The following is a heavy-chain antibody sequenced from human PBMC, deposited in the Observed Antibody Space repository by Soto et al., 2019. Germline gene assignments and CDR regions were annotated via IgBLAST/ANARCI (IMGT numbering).Heavy chain of an antibody. CDR2: ISYDGSNK. D-gene: IGHD4-17*01. V-gene: IGHV3-30*18. CDR1: GFTFSSYG. J-gene: IGHJ4*02. Sequence: QVQLVESGGGVVQPGRSLRLSCAASGFTFSSYGMHWVRQAPGKGLEWVAVISYDGSNKYYADSVKGRFTISRDNSKNARYLQMNSLRAEDTAVYYCAKDYGDYVWGQGTLVTVSS. CDR3: AKDYGDYV.